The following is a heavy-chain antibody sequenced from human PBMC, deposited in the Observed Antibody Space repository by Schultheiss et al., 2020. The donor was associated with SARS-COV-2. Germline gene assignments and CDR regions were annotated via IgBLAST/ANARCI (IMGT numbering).Heavy chain of an antibody. CDR3: ASRDSSSHKEHDY. J-gene: IGHJ4*02. D-gene: IGHD6-13*01. V-gene: IGHV3-48*04. CDR1: GFTFSGYS. Sequence: GGSLRLSCAASGFTFSGYSLNWVRQAPGKGLEWLSYISGSSARYYADSVKGRFTISRDNAKNSLYLQMNSLRAEDTAVYYCASRDSSSHKEHDYWGQGTLVTVAS. CDR2: ISGSSAR.